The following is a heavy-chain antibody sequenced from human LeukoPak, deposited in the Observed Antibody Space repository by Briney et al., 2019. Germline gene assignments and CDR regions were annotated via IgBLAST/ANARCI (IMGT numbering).Heavy chain of an antibody. Sequence: GGSLRLSCAASGFTFSSYSMNWVRQAPGKGLGWDSSISSSSSYRYYADSVKGRFTISRDNAKHSLYLQMNSLRAEDTAVYYCARAGGAAIWYYDILSGYYFDYWGQGTLVTVSS. CDR3: ARAGGAAIWYYDILSGYYFDY. V-gene: IGHV3-21*01. CDR2: ISSSSSYR. D-gene: IGHD3-9*01. J-gene: IGHJ4*02. CDR1: GFTFSSYS.